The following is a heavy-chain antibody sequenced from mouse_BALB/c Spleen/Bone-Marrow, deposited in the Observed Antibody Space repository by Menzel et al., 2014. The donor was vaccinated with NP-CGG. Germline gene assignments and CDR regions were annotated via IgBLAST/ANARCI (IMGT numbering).Heavy chain of an antibody. CDR1: GFNFKDTY. CDR2: IDPANGNT. CDR3: ANYYYGSSLFAY. Sequence: VQLQHSGAELVRPGASVKLSCKASGFNFKDTYMHWVKQRPEKGLEWIGRIDPANGNTKYDPKFKGKATITADTSSNTAYLQLSSLTSEDTAVYYCANYYYGSSLFAYWGQGTLVTVSA. D-gene: IGHD1-1*01. J-gene: IGHJ3*01. V-gene: IGHV14-3*02.